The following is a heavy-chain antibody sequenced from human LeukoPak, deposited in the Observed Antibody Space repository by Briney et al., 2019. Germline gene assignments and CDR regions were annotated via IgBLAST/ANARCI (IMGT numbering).Heavy chain of an antibody. CDR3: AREPRDDSYYYYMDV. Sequence: PGGSLRLSCAASGFTVSSNYMSWVRQAPGKGLEWVSVIYSGGSTYYADSVKGRFTISRDNSKNTLYLQMNSLRAEDTAVYYCAREPRDDSYYYYMDVWGKGTTVTVSS. J-gene: IGHJ6*03. D-gene: IGHD3-3*01. V-gene: IGHV3-53*01. CDR1: GFTVSSNY. CDR2: IYSGGST.